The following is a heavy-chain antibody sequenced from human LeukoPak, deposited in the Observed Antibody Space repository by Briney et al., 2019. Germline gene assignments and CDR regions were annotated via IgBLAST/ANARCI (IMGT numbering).Heavy chain of an antibody. CDR2: INHSGST. J-gene: IGHJ6*03. Sequence: SEILSLTCAVYGGSFSGYYWSWIRQPPGKGLEWIGEINHSGSTNYNPSLKSRVTISVDTSKNQFSLKLSSVTAADTAVYYCARGGRNYYYYYMDVWGKGTTVTISS. CDR3: ARGGRNYYYYYMDV. CDR1: GGSFSGYY. V-gene: IGHV4-34*01.